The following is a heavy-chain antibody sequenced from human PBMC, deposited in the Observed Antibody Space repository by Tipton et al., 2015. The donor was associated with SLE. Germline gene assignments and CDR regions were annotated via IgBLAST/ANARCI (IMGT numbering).Heavy chain of an antibody. CDR1: GYSISSGYY. J-gene: IGHJ3*02. V-gene: IGHV4-38-2*01. CDR2: IYHSGST. CDR3: AGIPEDIVVVVAGDDAFDI. D-gene: IGHD2-15*01. Sequence: TLSLTCAVSGYSISSGYYWGWIRPPPGKGLEWIGSIYHSGSTYYNPSLRSRVTISVDTSKNQFSLKLSSVTAADTAVYYCAGIPEDIVVVVAGDDAFDIWGQGTMVTGSS.